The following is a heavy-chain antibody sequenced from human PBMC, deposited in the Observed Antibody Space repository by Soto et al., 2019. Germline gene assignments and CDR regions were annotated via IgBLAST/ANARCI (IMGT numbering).Heavy chain of an antibody. CDR1: GFTVSNSY. Sequence: EEQLVESGGDLVQPGGSLRLSCAASGFTVSNSYMSWVRQAPGKGLEWVSLIYSGGSTYYADSVKGRFTISRDSSKNTLYLQMNSLRAEETAMYYCAAYSHKGYWGQGTLVTVSS. CDR2: IYSGGST. CDR3: AAYSHKGY. J-gene: IGHJ4*02. V-gene: IGHV3-66*01. D-gene: IGHD3-16*01.